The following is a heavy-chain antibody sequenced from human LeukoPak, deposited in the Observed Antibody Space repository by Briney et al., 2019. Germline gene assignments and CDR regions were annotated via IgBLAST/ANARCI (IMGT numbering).Heavy chain of an antibody. Sequence: SETLSLTCAVYGGSFSGYYWSLIRQPPGKGLEWIGEINHSGSTNYNPSLKSRVTISVDTSKNQFSLKLNSVTAADTAVYYCARGRGTAFAYYYYYYMDVWGKGTTVTVSS. J-gene: IGHJ6*03. V-gene: IGHV4-34*01. CDR3: ARGRGTAFAYYYYYYMDV. D-gene: IGHD5-18*01. CDR1: GGSFSGYY. CDR2: INHSGST.